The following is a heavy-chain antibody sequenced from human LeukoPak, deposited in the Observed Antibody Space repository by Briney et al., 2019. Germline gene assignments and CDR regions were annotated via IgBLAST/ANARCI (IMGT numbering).Heavy chain of an antibody. CDR2: IYRDGTT. CDR1: GFTVSSNY. Sequence: GGSLRLSCAASGFTVSSNYMSWVRQAPGKGLEWVSVIYRDGTTYNADSVKGRFTISRDNSKNTVYLQMNSLRAEDTAVFYCASSTEWEPIRDYWGPGTLVTVSS. V-gene: IGHV3-53*01. CDR3: ASSTEWEPIRDY. D-gene: IGHD1-26*01. J-gene: IGHJ4*02.